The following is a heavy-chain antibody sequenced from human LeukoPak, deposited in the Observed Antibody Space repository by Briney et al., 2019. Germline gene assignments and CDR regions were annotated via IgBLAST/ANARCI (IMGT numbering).Heavy chain of an antibody. J-gene: IGHJ3*02. CDR1: GFTFSSYW. V-gene: IGHV3-74*01. Sequence: GGSLRLSCAASGFTFSSYWMHWVRHAPGKGLVWVSRINSDGSSTSYADSVKGRFTISRDNAKNTLYLQMNSLRAEDTAVYYCARGYRKSGSYYDAFDIWGQGTMVTVSS. D-gene: IGHD1-26*01. CDR2: INSDGSST. CDR3: ARGYRKSGSYYDAFDI.